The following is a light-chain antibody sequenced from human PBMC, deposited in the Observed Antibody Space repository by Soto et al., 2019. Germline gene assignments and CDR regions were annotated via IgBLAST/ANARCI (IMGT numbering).Light chain of an antibody. CDR1: QSVSSSY. CDR3: QQYGSSPRT. V-gene: IGKV3-20*01. J-gene: IGKJ1*01. CDR2: GAS. Sequence: EILLTQSQVTLSLSPFRIGGAACMGSQSVSSSYLAWYQQKPGQAPRLLIYGASTRATGIPARFSGSGSGTDFTLTISRLEPADFAVYYCQQYGSSPRTFGQGTKVDIK.